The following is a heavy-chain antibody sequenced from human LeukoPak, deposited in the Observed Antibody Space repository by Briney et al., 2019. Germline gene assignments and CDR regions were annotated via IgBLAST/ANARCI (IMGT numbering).Heavy chain of an antibody. J-gene: IGHJ3*02. V-gene: IGHV3-66*01. CDR3: ARAGLGRGHAFDI. CDR2: IYSGGST. D-gene: IGHD3-10*01. CDR1: GFTVSSDY. Sequence: GGSLRLSCAASGFTVSSDYMSWVRQAPGKGLEWVSVIYSGGSTYYADSVKGRFTISRDNSKNTLYLQMNSLRAEDTAVYYCARAGLGRGHAFDIWGQGTMVTVSS.